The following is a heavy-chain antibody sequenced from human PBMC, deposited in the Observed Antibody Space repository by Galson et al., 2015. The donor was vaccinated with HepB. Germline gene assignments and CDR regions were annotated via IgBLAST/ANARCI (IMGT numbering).Heavy chain of an antibody. D-gene: IGHD1-1*01. CDR1: GFTFSSYG. CDR3: ARDLWGGHGNWFLDN. CDR2: IWYDGSNK. Sequence: SLRLSCAASGFTFSSYGMHWVRQAPGKGLGWVAVIWYDGSNKYYADSVKGRFTISRDNSKNTLYLQMNSLRAEDTAMYYCARDLWGGHGNWFLDNWGQGTLVTVSS. J-gene: IGHJ4*02. V-gene: IGHV3-33*01.